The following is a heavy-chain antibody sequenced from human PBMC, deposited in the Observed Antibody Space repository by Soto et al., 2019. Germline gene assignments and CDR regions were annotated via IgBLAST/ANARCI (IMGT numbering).Heavy chain of an antibody. V-gene: IGHV3-74*01. CDR3: ARDYYYGVDV. CDR1: GFTFSSFW. J-gene: IGHJ6*02. CDR2: LNSDGSSR. Sequence: PGGSLRLSCAASGFTFSSFWMHWVRQAPGKGLVWVSHLNSDGSSRSYADSVKGRFTISRDNAKNTLYLQMNSLRAEDTAVYYCARDYYYGVDVWGQGTTVTVSS.